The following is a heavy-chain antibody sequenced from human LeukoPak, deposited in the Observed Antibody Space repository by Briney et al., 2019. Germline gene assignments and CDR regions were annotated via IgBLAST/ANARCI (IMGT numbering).Heavy chain of an antibody. J-gene: IGHJ4*02. Sequence: SVKVSCKASGYTFTNYGISWARQAPGQGLEWMGGIIPIFGTANYAQKFQGRVTITTDESTSTAYMELSSLRSEDTAVYYCARLDFWSGYPYWGQGTLVTVSS. CDR3: ARLDFWSGYPY. CDR1: GYTFTNYG. D-gene: IGHD3-3*01. V-gene: IGHV1-69*05. CDR2: IIPIFGTA.